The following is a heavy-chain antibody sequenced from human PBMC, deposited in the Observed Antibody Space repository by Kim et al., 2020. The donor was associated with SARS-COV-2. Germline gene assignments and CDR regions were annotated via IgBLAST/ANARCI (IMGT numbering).Heavy chain of an antibody. CDR1: GFTFSSYA. CDR2: ISYDGSNK. Sequence: GGSLRLSCAASGFTFSSYAMHWVRQAPGKGLEWVAVISYDGSNKYYADSVKGRFTISRDNSKNTLYLQMNSLRAEDTAVYHCARESSGWYPLYYFDYWGQGTLVTVSS. V-gene: IGHV3-30*04. CDR3: ARESSGWYPLYYFDY. J-gene: IGHJ4*02. D-gene: IGHD6-19*01.